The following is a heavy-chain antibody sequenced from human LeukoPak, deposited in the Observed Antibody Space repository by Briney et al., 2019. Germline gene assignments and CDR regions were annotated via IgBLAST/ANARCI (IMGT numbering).Heavy chain of an antibody. J-gene: IGHJ4*02. V-gene: IGHV3-48*02. D-gene: IGHD6-13*01. CDR3: ARVWGLAVAGGEIEY. CDR1: GFTFSSYS. CDR2: ISSSGTTI. Sequence: PGGSLRLSCAASGFTFSSYSMNWVRQAPGKGQEWVSYISSSGTTIYYADSVKGRFTISRDNAKNSLYLQMNSLRDEDRAVYYCARVWGLAVAGGEIEYWGQGTLVTVSS.